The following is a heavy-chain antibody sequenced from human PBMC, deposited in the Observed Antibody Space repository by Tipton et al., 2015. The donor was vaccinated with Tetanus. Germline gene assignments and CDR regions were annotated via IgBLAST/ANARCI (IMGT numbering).Heavy chain of an antibody. V-gene: IGHV4-34*01. D-gene: IGHD6-19*01. J-gene: IGHJ4*02. CDR1: GGSFSGYY. CDR2: INHSGST. CDR3: ARNTVAGTVTFDY. Sequence: TLSLTCAVYGGSFSGYYWSWIRQPPGKGLEWIGEINHSGSTNYNPPLKSRVTISVDTSKNQFSLKLSSVTAADTAVYYCARNTVAGTVTFDYWGQGTLVTVSS.